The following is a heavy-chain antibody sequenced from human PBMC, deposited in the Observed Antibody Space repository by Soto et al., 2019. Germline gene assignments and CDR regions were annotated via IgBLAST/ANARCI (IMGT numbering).Heavy chain of an antibody. CDR1: GYAFTTYG. D-gene: IGHD6-6*01. CDR2: IIPMFGTA. Sequence: SVKVSCKGSGYAFTTYGITWVRQAPGQGLEWMGGIIPMFGTANYAQKFQDRVTITANVSTTTAYMELSSLRSEDTAVYYCARSLGSSSDYWGQGTLVTVSS. V-gene: IGHV1-69*13. CDR3: ARSLGSSSDY. J-gene: IGHJ4*02.